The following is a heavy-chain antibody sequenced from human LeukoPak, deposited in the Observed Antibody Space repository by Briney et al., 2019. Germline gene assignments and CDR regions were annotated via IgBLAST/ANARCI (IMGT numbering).Heavy chain of an antibody. D-gene: IGHD2-2*01. V-gene: IGHV4-59*12. CDR3: ARGGGYCSSTSCHWYFDL. Sequence: SETLSLTCTVSGGSISSYYWSWIRQPPGKGLEWIGYIYYSGSTNYNPSLKSRVTISVDTSKNQFSLKLSSVTAADTAVYYCARGGGYCSSTSCHWYFDLWGRGTLVTVSS. J-gene: IGHJ2*01. CDR1: GGSISSYY. CDR2: IYYSGST.